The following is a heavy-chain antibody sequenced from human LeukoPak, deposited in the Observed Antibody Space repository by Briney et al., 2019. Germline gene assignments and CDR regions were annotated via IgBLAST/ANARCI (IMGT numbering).Heavy chain of an antibody. CDR1: GFTFSSYD. Sequence: PGGSLRLSCAASGFTFSSYDMRWVRQATGKGLEWVSAIGTAGDTYYPGSVKGRFTISRENAKNSLYLQMNSLRAGDTAVYYCARGTYYYDSSGYYHLPRFDPWGQGTLVTVSS. CDR3: ARGTYYYDSSGYYHLPRFDP. V-gene: IGHV3-13*01. D-gene: IGHD3-22*01. CDR2: IGTAGDT. J-gene: IGHJ5*02.